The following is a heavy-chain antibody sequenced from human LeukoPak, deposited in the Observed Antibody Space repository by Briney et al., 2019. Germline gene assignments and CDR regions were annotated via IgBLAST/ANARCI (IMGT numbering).Heavy chain of an antibody. CDR3: ARAGGDIVVVPAAFRYYYGMDV. CDR2: INHSGST. D-gene: IGHD2-2*01. Sequence: SETLSLTCAVYGGSFSGYYWSWIRQPPGKGLEWIGEINHSGSTNYNPSLKSRVTISVDTSKNQFSLKLSSVTAADTAVYYCARAGGDIVVVPAAFRYYYGMDVWGQGTTVTVSS. J-gene: IGHJ6*02. CDR1: GGSFSGYY. V-gene: IGHV4-34*01.